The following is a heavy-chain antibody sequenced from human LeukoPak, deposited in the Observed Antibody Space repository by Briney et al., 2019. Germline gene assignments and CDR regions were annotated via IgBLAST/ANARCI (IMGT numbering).Heavy chain of an antibody. CDR1: GGSISSGDYY. D-gene: IGHD2-2*01. J-gene: IGHJ4*02. V-gene: IGHV4-30-4*08. CDR2: IYYSGST. Sequence: SQTLSLTCTVSGGSISSGDYYWSWIRQPPGKGLEWIGYIYYSGSTSYNPSLKSRVTILVDTSKNQFSLKLSSMSAADTAVYYCANFGCSSTSCLDYWGQGTLVTVSS. CDR3: ANFGCSSTSCLDY.